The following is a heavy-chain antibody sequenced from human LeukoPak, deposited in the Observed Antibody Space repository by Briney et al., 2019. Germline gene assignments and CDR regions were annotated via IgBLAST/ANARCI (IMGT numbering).Heavy chain of an antibody. CDR3: ARGGDTSGHYYFEYFHH. CDR1: GGSISSGYY. V-gene: IGHV4-38-2*02. J-gene: IGHJ1*01. CDR2: FYHSGTT. D-gene: IGHD3-22*01. Sequence: PSETLSLTCTVSGGSISSGYYWGWIRQPPGKGLEWIGSFYHSGTTYYNPSLKSRVTILVDTSKNHFSLKLSSVTAADTAVYYCARGGDTSGHYYFEYFHHWGQGTLVAVSS.